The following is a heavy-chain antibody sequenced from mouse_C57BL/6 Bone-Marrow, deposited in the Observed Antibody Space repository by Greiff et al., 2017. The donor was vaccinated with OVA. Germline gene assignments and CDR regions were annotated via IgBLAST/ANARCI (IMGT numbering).Heavy chain of an antibody. Sequence: VQGVESGAELARPGASVKLSCKASGYTFTSYGISWVKQRTGQGLEWIGEIYPRSGNTYYNEKFKGKATLTADKSSSTAYMELRSLTSEDSAVYFCARYGDYDVDYAMDYWGQGTSVTVSS. J-gene: IGHJ4*01. D-gene: IGHD2-4*01. V-gene: IGHV1-81*01. CDR3: ARYGDYDVDYAMDY. CDR2: IYPRSGNT. CDR1: GYTFTSYG.